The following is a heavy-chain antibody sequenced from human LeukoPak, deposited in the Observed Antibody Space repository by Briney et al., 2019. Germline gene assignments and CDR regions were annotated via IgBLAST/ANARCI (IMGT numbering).Heavy chain of an antibody. CDR3: ARDDGRVAAAGRPFDY. Sequence: GGSLRLSCAASGFTFSDYYMSWIRQAPGKGLEWVSYISSRGSTIYYADSVKGRFTISRDNAKNSLYLQMNSLRAEDTAVYYCARDDGRVAAAGRPFDYWGQGTLVTVSS. J-gene: IGHJ4*02. D-gene: IGHD6-13*01. CDR1: GFTFSDYY. V-gene: IGHV3-11*01. CDR2: ISSRGSTI.